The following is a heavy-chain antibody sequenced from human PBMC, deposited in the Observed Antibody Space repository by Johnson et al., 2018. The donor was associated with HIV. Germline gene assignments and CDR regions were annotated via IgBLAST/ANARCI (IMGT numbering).Heavy chain of an antibody. CDR3: AKGPAAVFGLVADI. V-gene: IGHV3-23*04. CDR2: ISGSGTST. D-gene: IGHD3/OR15-3a*01. Sequence: EVQVVESGGGVVRPGESLRLSCAASGFTFDDYGMSWVRQGPGKGLEWVSGISGSGTSTYYADSVKGRFTIFRDNSRNTLYLQMNSLRVDDTAVYYCAKGPAAVFGLVADIWGQGTMVTVSS. CDR1: GFTFDDYG. J-gene: IGHJ3*02.